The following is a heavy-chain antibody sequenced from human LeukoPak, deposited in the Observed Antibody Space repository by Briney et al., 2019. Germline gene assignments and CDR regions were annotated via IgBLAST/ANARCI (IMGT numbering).Heavy chain of an antibody. D-gene: IGHD7-27*01. J-gene: IGHJ4*02. CDR1: GGSISSGDYY. CDR2: IYTSGST. CDR3: ARDFGDWGSCYFDY. Sequence: SETLSLTCTVSGGSISSGDYYWSWIRQPAGKGLEWIGRIYTSGSTNYNPSLKSRVTISVDTSKNQFSLKLSSVTAADTAVYYCARDFGDWGSCYFDYWGQGTLVTVSS. V-gene: IGHV4-61*02.